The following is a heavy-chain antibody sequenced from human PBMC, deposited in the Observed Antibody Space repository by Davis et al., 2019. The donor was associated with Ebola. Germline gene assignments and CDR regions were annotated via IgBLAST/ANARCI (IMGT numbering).Heavy chain of an antibody. D-gene: IGHD6-13*01. J-gene: IGHJ6*02. Sequence: SLKISCAASGFTFDDYAMHWVRQAPGKGLEWVSGISWNSGSIGYADSVKGRFTISRDNSKNTLYLQMNSLRAEDTAVYSCAKVETSSSWFYYYYYGMDVWGQGTTVTVSS. CDR1: GFTFDDYA. V-gene: IGHV3-9*01. CDR3: AKVETSSSWFYYYYYGMDV. CDR2: ISWNSGSI.